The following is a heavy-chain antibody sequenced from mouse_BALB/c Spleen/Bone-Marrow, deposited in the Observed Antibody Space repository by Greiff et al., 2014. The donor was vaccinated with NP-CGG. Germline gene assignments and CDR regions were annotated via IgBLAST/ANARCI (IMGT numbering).Heavy chain of an antibody. CDR3: AREVDGWYYFDY. CDR1: GFTFSSYA. V-gene: IGHV5-6-5*01. D-gene: IGHD2-3*01. Sequence: DVILVESGGGLVKPGGSLKLSCAASGFTFSSYAMSWVRQTPEKRLEWVASISSGGSTYYPDSVKGRFTISRDNARNILYLQMSSLRSEDTAMYYCAREVDGWYYFDYWGQGTTLTVSS. J-gene: IGHJ2*01. CDR2: ISSGGST.